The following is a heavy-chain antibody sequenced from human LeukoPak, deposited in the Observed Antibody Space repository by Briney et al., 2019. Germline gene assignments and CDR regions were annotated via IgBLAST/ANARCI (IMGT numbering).Heavy chain of an antibody. Sequence: ASVKVSCKASGYTFTSYGFTWVRQAPGQGLEWMGWISAYNGNTNSAQKFQGRVTMTTDTSTSTAYMEPTSLRSDDTAVYYCARDSAKYCSGGSCYSSYWGQGTLVTVSS. J-gene: IGHJ4*02. CDR1: GYTFTSYG. V-gene: IGHV1-18*01. CDR2: ISAYNGNT. CDR3: ARDSAKYCSGGSCYSSY. D-gene: IGHD2-15*01.